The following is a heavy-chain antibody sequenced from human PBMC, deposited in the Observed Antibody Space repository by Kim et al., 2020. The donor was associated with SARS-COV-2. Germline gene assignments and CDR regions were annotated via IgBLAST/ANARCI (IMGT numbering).Heavy chain of an antibody. J-gene: IGHJ6*02. CDR1: GGSVSSGSYY. Sequence: SETLSLTCTVSGGSVSSGSYYWSWIRQPPGKGLEWIGYIYYSGSTNYNPSLKSRVTISVDTSKNQFSLKLSSVTAADTAVYYCAYGDYAYYYGMDVWGQGTTVTVSS. CDR3: AYGDYAYYYGMDV. V-gene: IGHV4-61*01. D-gene: IGHD4-17*01. CDR2: IYYSGST.